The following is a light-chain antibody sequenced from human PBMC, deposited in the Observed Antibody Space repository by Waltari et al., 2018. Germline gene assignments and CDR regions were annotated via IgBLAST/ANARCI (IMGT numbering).Light chain of an antibody. V-gene: IGKV3-20*01. CDR2: GAF. J-gene: IGKJ4*01. Sequence: EIVLTQSPGTLSLSPGEGATLSCSTSQTIRTTYLAWYQQKPVQAPTLLIYGAFTRATGIPDRFTGSGSGTDFSLTISSLEPEDFATYYCQQYDVSPLTFGGGTKVEIK. CDR1: QTIRTTY. CDR3: QQYDVSPLT.